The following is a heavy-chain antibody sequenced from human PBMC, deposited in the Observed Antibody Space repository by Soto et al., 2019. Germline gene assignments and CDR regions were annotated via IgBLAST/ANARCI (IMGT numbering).Heavy chain of an antibody. D-gene: IGHD3-3*01. CDR3: ARDGNYDFWSGYSLAFDY. Sequence: QVQLVESGGGVVQPGRSLRLSCAASGFTFSSYAMHWVRQAPGKGLEWVAVISYDGSNKYYADSVKGRFTISRDKSKNTLYLQMNSLRAEDTAVYYCARDGNYDFWSGYSLAFDYWGQGTLVTVSS. J-gene: IGHJ4*02. CDR1: GFTFSSYA. CDR2: ISYDGSNK. V-gene: IGHV3-30-3*01.